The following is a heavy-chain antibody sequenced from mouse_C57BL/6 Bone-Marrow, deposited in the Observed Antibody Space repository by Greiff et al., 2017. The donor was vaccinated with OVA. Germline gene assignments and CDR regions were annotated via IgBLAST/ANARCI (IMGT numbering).Heavy chain of an antibody. J-gene: IGHJ4*01. CDR2: INPNNGGT. CDR3: ARVGVDYAMDY. D-gene: IGHD1-1*02. Sequence: EVQLQQSGPELVKPGASVKISCKASGYTFTDYYMNWVKQSHGKSLEWIGDINPNNGGTSYNQKFKGKATLTVDKSSSTAYMELRSLTSEDSAVYYCARVGVDYAMDYWGQGTSVTVSS. V-gene: IGHV1-26*01. CDR1: GYTFTDYY.